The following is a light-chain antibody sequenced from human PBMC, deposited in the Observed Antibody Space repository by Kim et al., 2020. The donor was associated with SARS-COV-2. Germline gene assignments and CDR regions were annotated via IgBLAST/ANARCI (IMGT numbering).Light chain of an antibody. J-gene: IGLJ3*02. V-gene: IGLV1-51*01. CDR2: DNN. CDR1: HANIVNNY. Sequence: GQRVTISCSGNHANIVNNYVSWYQQLPGTAPKLLIYDNNKRPSGIPDRFSGSKSGTSATLGITGLQTGDEADYYCGTWDSSLSARVFGGGTQLTVL. CDR3: GTWDSSLSARV.